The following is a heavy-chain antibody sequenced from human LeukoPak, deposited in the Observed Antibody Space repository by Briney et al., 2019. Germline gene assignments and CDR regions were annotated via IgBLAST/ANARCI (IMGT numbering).Heavy chain of an antibody. V-gene: IGHV3-74*01. CDR3: ARGQNGRYCSSTSCSPKTNWFDP. Sequence: QPGGSLRLSCAASGFTFSSYWMHWVRQAPGKGLVWVSRINSDGSSTSYADSVKGRFTISRDNAKNTLYLQMNSLRAADTAVYYCARGQNGRYCSSTSCSPKTNWFDPWGQGTLVTVSS. CDR1: GFTFSSYW. D-gene: IGHD2-2*01. CDR2: INSDGSST. J-gene: IGHJ5*02.